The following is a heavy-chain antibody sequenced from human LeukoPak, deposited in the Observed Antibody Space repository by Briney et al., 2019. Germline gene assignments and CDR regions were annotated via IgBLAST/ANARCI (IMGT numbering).Heavy chain of an antibody. D-gene: IGHD5-24*01. CDR1: GGSISRGGYS. Sequence: SETLSLTCAVSGGSISRGGYSWSWIRQPPGKGLEWIGYIYHSRSTYYNPSLKSRVTISVDRSKNQFSLKLTSVTAADTAVYYCASRDGYNSPFDYWGQGTLVTVSS. CDR2: IYHSRST. CDR3: ASRDGYNSPFDY. V-gene: IGHV4-30-2*01. J-gene: IGHJ4*02.